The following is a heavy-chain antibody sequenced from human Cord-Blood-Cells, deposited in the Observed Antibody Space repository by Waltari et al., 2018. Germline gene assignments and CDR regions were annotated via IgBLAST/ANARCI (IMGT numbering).Heavy chain of an antibody. CDR2: IYHSGST. V-gene: IGHV4-38-2*02. Sequence: QVQLQESGPGLVKPSETLSLTCAVSGYSISSGYSWGWIRQPPGKGLEWIGSIYHSGSTYYNPSLKSRVTISVDTSKNQFSLKLSSVTAADTAVYYCAREDIVVVIATYNWFDPWGQGTLVTVSS. J-gene: IGHJ5*02. D-gene: IGHD2-21*01. CDR1: GYSISSGYS. CDR3: AREDIVVVIATYNWFDP.